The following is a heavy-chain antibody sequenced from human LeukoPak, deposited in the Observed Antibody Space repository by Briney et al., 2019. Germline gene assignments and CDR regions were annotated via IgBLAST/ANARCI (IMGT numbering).Heavy chain of an antibody. V-gene: IGHV1-2*02. CDR2: INPNSGGT. Sequence: ASVKVSCKASGYTFTGYYIHWVRQAPGQGLEWMGWINPNSGGTNYAQKFQGRVTITADKSTSTAYMELSSLRSEDTAVYYCAREGLGYCSGGSCYFDYWGQGTLVTVSP. CDR3: AREGLGYCSGGSCYFDY. CDR1: GYTFTGYY. J-gene: IGHJ4*02. D-gene: IGHD2-15*01.